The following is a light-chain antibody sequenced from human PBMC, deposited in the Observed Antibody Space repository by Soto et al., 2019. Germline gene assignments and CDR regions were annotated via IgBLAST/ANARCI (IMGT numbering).Light chain of an antibody. Sequence: QSVLTQPASVSGSPGQSITISCTGTSSDIGAYNYVYWYQQHPGKAPKLMIYDVSNRPSGVSNRFSGSKSGHTASLTISGLQAEDEADYYCSSYTSSSTVVFGGGTKVTVL. CDR3: SSYTSSSTVV. V-gene: IGLV2-14*01. CDR2: DVS. CDR1: SSDIGAYNY. J-gene: IGLJ2*01.